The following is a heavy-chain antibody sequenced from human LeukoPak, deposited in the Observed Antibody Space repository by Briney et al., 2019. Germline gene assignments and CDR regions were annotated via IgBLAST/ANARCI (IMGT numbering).Heavy chain of an antibody. Sequence: SETLSLTCTVSGGSISSYYRSWIRQPPGKGLEWIGYIYYSGSTNYNPSLMSRVTISVDTSKNQFSLKLSSVTAADTAVYYCASAGWCSSTSCYPPNAFDIWGQGTMVTVSS. D-gene: IGHD2-2*01. CDR1: GGSISSYY. V-gene: IGHV4-59*01. CDR3: ASAGWCSSTSCYPPNAFDI. CDR2: IYYSGST. J-gene: IGHJ3*02.